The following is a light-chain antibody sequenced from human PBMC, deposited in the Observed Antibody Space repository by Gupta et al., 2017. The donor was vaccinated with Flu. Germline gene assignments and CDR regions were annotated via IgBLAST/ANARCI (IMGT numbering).Light chain of an antibody. J-gene: IGKJ2*01. CDR1: QSVSTY. Sequence: ATLSLSPGERAILSCRASQSVSTYLAWYQQKPGQAPRLLMYDTSKRVAGIPARFSGSGSGTDFTLTISNLEPEDFAVYYCQQRSDLPMYTFGQGTRLEIK. CDR2: DTS. CDR3: QQRSDLPMYT. V-gene: IGKV3-11*01.